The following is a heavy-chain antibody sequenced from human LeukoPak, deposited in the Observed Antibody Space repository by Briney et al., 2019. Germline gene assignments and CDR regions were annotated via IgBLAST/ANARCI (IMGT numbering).Heavy chain of an antibody. CDR3: ASSSGWWVFDY. CDR1: GGSFSGYY. J-gene: IGHJ4*02. Sequence: SEPLSSTCAVHGGSFSGYYWSWLRQPPGKGLEWSGEINHSGSTNYNPSLNSRVTISVDTSKNQFSLKLSSVTAADTAVYYCASSSGWWVFDYWGQGTLVTVSS. D-gene: IGHD6-19*01. V-gene: IGHV4-34*01. CDR2: INHSGST.